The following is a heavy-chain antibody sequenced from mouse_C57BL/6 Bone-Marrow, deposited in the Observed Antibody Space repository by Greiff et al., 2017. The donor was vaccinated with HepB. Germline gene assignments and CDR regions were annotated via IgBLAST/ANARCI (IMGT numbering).Heavy chain of an antibody. J-gene: IGHJ4*01. Sequence: DVKLEESGGGLVQPKGSLKLSCAASGFSFNTYAMNWVRQAPGKGLEWVARIRSKSNNYATYYADSVKDRFTISRDDSESMLYLQTNNLKTEDTAMYYCVRRGDYAMDYWGQGTSVTVSS. CDR1: GFSFNTYA. CDR3: VRRGDYAMDY. CDR2: IRSKSNNYAT. V-gene: IGHV10-1*01.